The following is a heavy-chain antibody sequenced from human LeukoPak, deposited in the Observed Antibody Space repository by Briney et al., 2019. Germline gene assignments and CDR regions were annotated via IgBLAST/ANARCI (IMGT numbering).Heavy chain of an antibody. J-gene: IGHJ4*02. CDR1: GGSISSGSYY. CDR3: ARDLXVRSSSXSFDY. D-gene: IGHD6-13*01. CDR2: IYTSGST. V-gene: IGHV4-61*02. Sequence: PSQTLSLTCTVSGGSISSGSYYWSWIRQPAGKGLEWIGRIYTSGSTNYNPSLKSRVTISVDTSKNQFSLKLSSVTAADTAVYYCARDLXVRSSSXSFDYWGQGTLVTVSS.